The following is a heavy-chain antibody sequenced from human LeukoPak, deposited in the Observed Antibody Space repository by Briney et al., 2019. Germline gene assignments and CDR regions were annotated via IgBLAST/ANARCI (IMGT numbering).Heavy chain of an antibody. CDR3: ARTRGYSSGRFDP. CDR2: INPNSGGT. D-gene: IGHD6-19*01. J-gene: IGHJ5*02. Sequence: VASVKVSCKASGYTFTGYYMHWVRQAPGQGLEWMGWINPNSGGTNYAQKFQGRVTMTRDTSISTAYMELSRLRSDDTAVYYCARTRGYSSGRFDPWGQGTLVTVSS. CDR1: GYTFTGYY. V-gene: IGHV1-2*02.